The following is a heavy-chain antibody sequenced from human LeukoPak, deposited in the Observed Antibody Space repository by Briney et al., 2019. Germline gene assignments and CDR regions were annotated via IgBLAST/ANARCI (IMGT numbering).Heavy chain of an antibody. CDR2: INNDGSST. J-gene: IGHJ4*02. Sequence: GGSLRLSCAASGFTFSSYWMHWVRQTPAKGLVWVSRINNDGSSTAYADSVKGRFTISRDNAKNTLYLQMNSLRAEDTAVYYCARGIVGAHDYWGQGTLVTVSS. CDR1: GFTFSSYW. CDR3: ARGIVGAHDY. V-gene: IGHV3-74*01. D-gene: IGHD1-26*01.